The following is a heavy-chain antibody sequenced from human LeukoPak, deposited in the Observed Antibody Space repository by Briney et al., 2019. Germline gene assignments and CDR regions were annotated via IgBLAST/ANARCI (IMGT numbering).Heavy chain of an antibody. Sequence: PGGSLRLSCAASGFTFSTYSMNWVRQAPGKGLEWVSYISSSSSTIYYADSVKGRFTISRDSAKNSLYLQMNSLRAEDTAMYYCATGGPYYYDSSGYYSPEYFHHWGQGTLVTVSS. J-gene: IGHJ1*01. CDR1: GFTFSTYS. CDR3: ATGGPYYYDSSGYYSPEYFHH. D-gene: IGHD3-22*01. V-gene: IGHV3-48*04. CDR2: ISSSSSTI.